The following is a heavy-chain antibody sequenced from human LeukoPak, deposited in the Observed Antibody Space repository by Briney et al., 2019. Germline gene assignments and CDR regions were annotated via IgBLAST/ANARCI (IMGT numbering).Heavy chain of an antibody. D-gene: IGHD1-26*01. J-gene: IGHJ4*02. CDR2: IYHSGST. V-gene: IGHV4-30-2*01. CDR3: ARAGGSYPFDY. Sequence: SQTLFLTCTVSGGSISSGGYYWSWIRQPPGKGLEWIGYIYHSGSTYYNPSLKSRVTISVDRSKNQFSLKLSSVTAADTAVYYCARAGGSYPFDYWGQGTLVTVSS. CDR1: GGSISSGGYY.